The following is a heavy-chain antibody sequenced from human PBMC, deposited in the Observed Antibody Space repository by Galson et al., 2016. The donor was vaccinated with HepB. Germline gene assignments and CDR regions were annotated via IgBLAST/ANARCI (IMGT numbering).Heavy chain of an antibody. CDR3: AKGGTPDDQTVNYAMDV. D-gene: IGHD2-15*01. CDR2: ISGTSASI. Sequence: SLRLSCAVPGFSFSSYAMNWVRQAPGKGLEWVSVISGTSASIFYGDSVKGRFTISRDNSKNTLYLQMNRLRAEDTAVYYCAKGGTPDDQTVNYAMDVWGQGTTVTVSS. V-gene: IGHV3-23*01. J-gene: IGHJ6*02. CDR1: GFSFSSYA.